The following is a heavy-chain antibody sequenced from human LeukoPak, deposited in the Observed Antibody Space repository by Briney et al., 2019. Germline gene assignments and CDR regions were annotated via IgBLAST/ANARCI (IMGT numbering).Heavy chain of an antibody. V-gene: IGHV4-4*07. CDR3: AREVVVDYYYYYMDV. Sequence: PSETLSLTCTVSGGSISSYYWSWIRQPPRKGLEWIGRIYTSGSTNYNPSPKSRVTMSVDPPKNQFSLQLSSVTAADTAVYYGAREVVVDYYYYYMDVWVKGTTVTVSS. CDR1: GGSISSYY. CDR2: IYTSGST. D-gene: IGHD3-22*01. J-gene: IGHJ6*03.